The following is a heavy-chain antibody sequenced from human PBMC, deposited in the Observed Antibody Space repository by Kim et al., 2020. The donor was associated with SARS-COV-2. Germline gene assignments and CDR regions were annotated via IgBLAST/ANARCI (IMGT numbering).Heavy chain of an antibody. D-gene: IGHD6-6*01. J-gene: IGHJ6*02. CDR3: ARGGYSSSIGMDV. Sequence: NYAQKLQGRVTMTTATSTSTAYMELRSLRSDDTAVYYCARGGYSSSIGMDVWGQGTTVTVSS. V-gene: IGHV1-18*01.